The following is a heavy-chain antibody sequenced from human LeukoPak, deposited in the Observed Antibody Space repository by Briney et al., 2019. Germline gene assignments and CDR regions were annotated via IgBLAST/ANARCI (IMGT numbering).Heavy chain of an antibody. D-gene: IGHD3-3*01. CDR3: ARGKSGYPEY. J-gene: IGHJ4*02. CDR2: VYKNGAT. CDR1: GYSISSGYY. Sequence: SETLSLTCIVSGYSISSGYYWGWFRQSPGKGLEWTANVYKNGATYYNPSLKSRVTISVDTSKNHFSVNLASVTAADTAIYYCARGKSGYPEYWGQGTLVTVSS. V-gene: IGHV4-38-2*02.